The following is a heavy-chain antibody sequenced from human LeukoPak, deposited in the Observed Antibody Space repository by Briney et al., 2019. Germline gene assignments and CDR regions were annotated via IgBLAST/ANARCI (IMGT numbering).Heavy chain of an antibody. CDR2: IWYDGSNK. CDR3: AKDGAVAGTPWFDP. V-gene: IGHV3-33*06. Sequence: PGGSLRLSCAASGFTFSSYGMHWVRQAPGKGLEWVALIWYDGSNKYYTDSVKGRLTISRDNSKNTLYLQMNSLRAEDTAVYYCAKDGAVAGTPWFDPWGQGTLVTVSS. CDR1: GFTFSSYG. D-gene: IGHD6-19*01. J-gene: IGHJ5*02.